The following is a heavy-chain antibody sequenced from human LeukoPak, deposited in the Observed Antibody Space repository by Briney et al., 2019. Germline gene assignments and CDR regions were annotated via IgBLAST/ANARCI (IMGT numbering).Heavy chain of an antibody. V-gene: IGHV3-33*08. J-gene: IGHJ4*02. CDR2: IWYDGSNK. Sequence: GRSLRLSCAASGFTFSSYAMSWVRQAPGKGLEWVAFIWYDGSNKYYADSVKGRFTISRDNSRNTLFLQMNSLRVEDTAVYYCATDRATQYFDYWGQGTLVSVPS. D-gene: IGHD2-15*01. CDR1: GFTFSSYA. CDR3: ATDRATQYFDY.